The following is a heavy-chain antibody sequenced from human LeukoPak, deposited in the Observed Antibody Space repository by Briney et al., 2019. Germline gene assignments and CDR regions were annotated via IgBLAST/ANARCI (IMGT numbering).Heavy chain of an antibody. CDR1: GFTFSTYV. J-gene: IGHJ5*02. CDR3: AKNDIVVVVAATRRFDP. V-gene: IGHV3-23*01. CDR2: ISGSGGTT. D-gene: IGHD2-15*01. Sequence: PGGSLRLSCAASGFTFSTYVVNWVRQAPGKGLEWVSTISGSGGTTYYADSVKGRFTISRDNSKNTLYLQMNSLRAEDTAVYYCAKNDIVVVVAATRRFDPWGQGTLVTVSS.